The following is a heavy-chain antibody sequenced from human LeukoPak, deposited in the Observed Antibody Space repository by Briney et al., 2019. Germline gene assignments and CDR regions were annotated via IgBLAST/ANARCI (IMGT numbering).Heavy chain of an antibody. CDR2: IRYDGSNT. D-gene: IGHD2-21*01. CDR1: GFIFSSYG. Sequence: PGGSLRLSCAASGFIFSSYGMHWVRQAPGKGLEWVAFIRYDGSNTYHADSVRGRFTISRDNSKNTLYLQMNSLRAEDAAVYFCAKAPVTSCRGAYCYPFDSWGQGTLVTVSS. CDR3: AKAPVTSCRGAYCYPFDS. V-gene: IGHV3-30*02. J-gene: IGHJ4*02.